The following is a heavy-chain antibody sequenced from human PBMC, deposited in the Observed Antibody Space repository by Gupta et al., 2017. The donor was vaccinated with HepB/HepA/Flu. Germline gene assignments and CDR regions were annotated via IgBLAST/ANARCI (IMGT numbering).Heavy chain of an antibody. CDR3: ARAGGGYCTNGVCYPSSFYYYYYMDV. Sequence: QAQLVQSGAEVKKPGSSVKVSCQSSGGTFSRYAISWVRQAPGQGLEWMGGIIPIFGTANYAQKFQGRVTITADESTSTAYRELSSLRSEDTAVYYCARAGGGYCTNGVCYPSSFYYYYYMDVWGKGTTVTVSS. CDR2: IIPIFGTA. D-gene: IGHD2-8*01. V-gene: IGHV1-69*01. CDR1: GGTFSRYA. J-gene: IGHJ6*03.